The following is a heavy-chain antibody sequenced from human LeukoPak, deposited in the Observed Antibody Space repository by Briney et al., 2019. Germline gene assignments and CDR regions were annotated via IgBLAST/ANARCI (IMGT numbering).Heavy chain of an antibody. Sequence: SGPTLVNPTQTLTLTCTFSGFSLSTNAVGVGWVRQPPGKALEWLALIYGNDEKRYSASLETRLTITKDTSKNQVVLTMTNMNPVDTATYYCVPDVPGDIGFDYWGQGILVTVSS. CDR2: IYGNDEK. J-gene: IGHJ4*02. D-gene: IGHD4-17*01. CDR3: VPDVPGDIGFDY. CDR1: GFSLSTNAVG. V-gene: IGHV2-5*01.